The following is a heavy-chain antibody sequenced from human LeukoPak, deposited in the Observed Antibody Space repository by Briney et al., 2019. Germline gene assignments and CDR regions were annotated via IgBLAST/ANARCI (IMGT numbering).Heavy chain of an antibody. Sequence: SETLSLTCTVSGGSISSDYWSWIRQPPGRGLEWIGYVYYTGSTDYNPSLKSRVTISLDTSKNHFSLKLRSVTAADTAVYYCATHTGTYHSFDSWGQGTLVTVSS. J-gene: IGHJ4*02. CDR1: GGSISSDY. CDR3: ATHTGTYHSFDS. V-gene: IGHV4-59*08. D-gene: IGHD1-26*01. CDR2: VYYTGST.